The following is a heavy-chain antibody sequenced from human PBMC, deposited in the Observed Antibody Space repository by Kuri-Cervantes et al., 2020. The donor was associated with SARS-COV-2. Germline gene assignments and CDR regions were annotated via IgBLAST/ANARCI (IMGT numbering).Heavy chain of an antibody. V-gene: IGHV3-30*04. CDR2: ISYDGSNK. Sequence: GESLKISCAASGFTFSSYAMHWVRQAPGKGLEWVAVISYDGSNKYYADSVKGRFTISRDNSKNTLYLQMNSLRAEDTAVYYCARADGITMIVETRPTDYWGQRTRVTVSS. CDR3: ARADGITMIVETRPTDY. D-gene: IGHD3-22*01. J-gene: IGHJ4*02. CDR1: GFTFSSYA.